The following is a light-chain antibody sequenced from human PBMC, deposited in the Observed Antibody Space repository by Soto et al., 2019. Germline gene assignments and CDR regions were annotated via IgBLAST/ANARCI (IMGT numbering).Light chain of an antibody. CDR2: AAS. CDR1: QGISNY. V-gene: IGKV1-27*01. Sequence: DIQMTQSPSSLSASVGDRVTITCRASQGISNYFAWYQQKPGRVPKLLIYAASTLQSGVPSRFSGSGSGTDFTLTISSLQPEDVATYYCLRYNSAPQTFGQGTKVEIK. J-gene: IGKJ1*01. CDR3: LRYNSAPQT.